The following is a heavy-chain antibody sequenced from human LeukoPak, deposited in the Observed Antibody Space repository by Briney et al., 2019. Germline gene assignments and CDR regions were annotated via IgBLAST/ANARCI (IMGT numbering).Heavy chain of an antibody. CDR3: ARGAGPRALNWALQRWLQLGHDAFDI. D-gene: IGHD5-24*01. CDR1: GFTFSSYE. V-gene: IGHV3-48*03. J-gene: IGHJ3*02. CDR2: ISSSGSTI. Sequence: PGGSLRLSCAASGFTFSSYEMNWVRQAPGKGLEWVSYISSSGSTIYYADSVKGRFTISRDNAKNSLYLQMNSLRAEDTAVYYCARGAGPRALNWALQRWLQLGHDAFDIWGQGTMVTVSS.